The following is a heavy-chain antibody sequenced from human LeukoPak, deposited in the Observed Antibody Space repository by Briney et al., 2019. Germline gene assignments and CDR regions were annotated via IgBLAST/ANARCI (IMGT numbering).Heavy chain of an antibody. CDR1: RYTFTGYY. CDR3: ARDFRRITIFGVVMGHFDY. V-gene: IGHV1-2*02. CDR2: INPNSGGT. Sequence: ASVKVSCKASRYTFTGYYMHWVRQAPGQGLEWMGWINPNSGGTNYAQKFQGRVTMTRDTSISTAYMELSRLRSDDTAVYYCARDFRRITIFGVVMGHFDYWGQGTLVTVSS. J-gene: IGHJ4*02. D-gene: IGHD3-3*01.